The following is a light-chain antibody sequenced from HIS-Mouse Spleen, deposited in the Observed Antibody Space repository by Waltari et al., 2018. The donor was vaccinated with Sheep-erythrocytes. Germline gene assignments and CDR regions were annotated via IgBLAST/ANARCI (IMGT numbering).Light chain of an antibody. CDR3: QSADSSGTYV. CDR1: ALPKHY. J-gene: IGLJ1*01. V-gene: IGLV3-25*03. Sequence: SYELTQPRSVSVSPGQTARITCSGDALPKHYAYWYQQKPGQAPVLVIYKDSERPSGIPERFSGSSSGTTVTLTISGVQAEDEADYYCQSADSSGTYVFGTGTKVTVL. CDR2: KDS.